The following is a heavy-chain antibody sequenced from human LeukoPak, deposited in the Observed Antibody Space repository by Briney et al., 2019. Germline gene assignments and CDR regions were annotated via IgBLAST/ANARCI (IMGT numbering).Heavy chain of an antibody. D-gene: IGHD4-17*01. V-gene: IGHV1-58*01. CDR3: AADPGHYGDYDFDY. Sequence: GTSVKVSCKASGFTFTRSAVQWVRQARGQRLEWIGWIVVGSGNTNYAQKFQERVTITRDMSTSTAYMELSSLRSEDTAVYYCAADPGHYGDYDFDYWGQGTLVTVSS. CDR2: IVVGSGNT. J-gene: IGHJ4*02. CDR1: GFTFTRSA.